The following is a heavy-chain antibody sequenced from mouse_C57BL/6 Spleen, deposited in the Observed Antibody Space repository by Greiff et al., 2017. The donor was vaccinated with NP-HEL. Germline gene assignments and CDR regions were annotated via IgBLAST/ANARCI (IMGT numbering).Heavy chain of an antibody. V-gene: IGHV2-2*01. CDR1: GFSLTSYG. D-gene: IGHD4-1*02. J-gene: IGHJ1*03. CDR2: IWSGGST. CDR3: ASQLGRDWYFDV. Sequence: VQLQQSGPGLVQPSQSLSITCTVSGFSLTSYGVHWVRQSPGKGLEWLGVIWSGGSTDYNAAFISRLSISKDNSKSQVFLKMSSLQADDTAIYYCASQLGRDWYFDVWGTGTTVTVSS.